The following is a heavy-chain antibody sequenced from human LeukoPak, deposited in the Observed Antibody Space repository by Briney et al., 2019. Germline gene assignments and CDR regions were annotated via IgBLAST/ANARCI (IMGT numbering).Heavy chain of an antibody. J-gene: IGHJ4*02. CDR3: ATYPSSSSSKAPGRHFDY. V-gene: IGHV1-69*13. D-gene: IGHD6-6*01. CDR1: GGTFSSYA. CDR2: TIPIFGTA. Sequence: SVKVSCKASGGTFSSYAISWVRQAPGQGLEWMGGTIPIFGTANYAQKFQGRVTITADESTSTAYMELSSLRSEDTAVYYCATYPSSSSSKAPGRHFDYWGQGTLVTVSS.